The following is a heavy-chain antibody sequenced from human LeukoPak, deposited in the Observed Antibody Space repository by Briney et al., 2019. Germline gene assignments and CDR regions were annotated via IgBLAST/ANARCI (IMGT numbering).Heavy chain of an antibody. D-gene: IGHD3-10*02. Sequence: PGGSLRLSCAASGFNFDDYVMSWVRQAPGKGLEWVSGINWNGGSRGYADSVKGRFTTSRDNAKNSLYLQMNSLRAEDTAVYYCAELGITMIGGVWGKGTTVTISS. CDR3: AELGITMIGGV. CDR2: INWNGGSR. V-gene: IGHV3-20*04. J-gene: IGHJ6*04. CDR1: GFNFDDYV.